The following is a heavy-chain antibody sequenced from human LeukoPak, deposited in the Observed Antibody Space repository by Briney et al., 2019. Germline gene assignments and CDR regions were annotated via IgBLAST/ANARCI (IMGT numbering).Heavy chain of an antibody. CDR2: INPNSGGT. J-gene: IGHJ3*02. V-gene: IGHV1-2*02. CDR1: GYTFTGYH. CDR3: AVVPAASGGTFDI. Sequence: GASVKVSCKASGYTFTGYHMHWVRQAPGQGLEWMGWINPNSGGTNYAQKFQGRVTMTRDTSISTAYMELSRLRSDDTAVYYCAVVPAASGGTFDIWGQGTMVTVSS. D-gene: IGHD2-2*01.